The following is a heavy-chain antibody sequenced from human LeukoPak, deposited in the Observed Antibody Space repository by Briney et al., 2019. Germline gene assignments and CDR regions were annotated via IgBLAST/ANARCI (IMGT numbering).Heavy chain of an antibody. J-gene: IGHJ4*02. CDR2: ISAYNGNT. CDR1: GYTFTSYG. CDR3: ARRYCSSTSCYLAEYYFDY. V-gene: IGHV1-18*01. D-gene: IGHD2-2*01. Sequence: ASVKVSCKASGYTFTSYGISWVRQAPGQGLEWMGWISAYNGNTNYAQKLQGRVTMITDTSTSTAYMELRSLRSDDTAVYYCARRYCSSTSCYLAEYYFDYWGQGTLVTVSS.